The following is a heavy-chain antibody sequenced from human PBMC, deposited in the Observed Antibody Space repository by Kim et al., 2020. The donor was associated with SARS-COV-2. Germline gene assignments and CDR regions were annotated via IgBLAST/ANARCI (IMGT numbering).Heavy chain of an antibody. J-gene: IGHJ4*02. V-gene: IGHV4-31*03. CDR1: GGSISSGGYY. CDR2: IYYSGST. D-gene: IGHD3-10*01. Sequence: SETLSLTCTVSGGSISSGGYYWSWIRQHPGKGLEWIGYIYYSGSTYYNPSLKSRVTISVDTSKNQFSLKLSSVTAADTAVYYCAVLLLWNLGDFDYWGQGTLVTVSS. CDR3: AVLLLWNLGDFDY.